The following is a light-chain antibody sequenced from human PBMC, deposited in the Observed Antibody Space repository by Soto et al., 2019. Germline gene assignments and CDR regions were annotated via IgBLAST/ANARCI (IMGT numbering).Light chain of an antibody. V-gene: IGLV3-25*02. CDR1: TLPRQY. CDR3: QSADSSGAYV. J-gene: IGLJ1*01. Sequence: SYELTQPPSVSVSPGQTARITCSGDTLPRQYPYWYQQKPGQAPVLIINKNSERPSGIPERFSGSTSGTTVTLTISGVQAEDEADYYCQSADSSGAYVLGTGTKVTVL. CDR2: KNS.